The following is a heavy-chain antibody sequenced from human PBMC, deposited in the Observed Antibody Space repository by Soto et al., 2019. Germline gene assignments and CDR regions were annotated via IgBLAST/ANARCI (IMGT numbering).Heavy chain of an antibody. Sequence: GGSLRLSCAAPGFTFSSYAMSWVRQAPGKGLEWVSAISGSGGSTYYADSVKGRFTISRDNSKNTLYLQMNSLRAEDTAVYYCAKGHPRYYYDSSGYYSPFDYWGQGTLVTVSS. CDR3: AKGHPRYYYDSSGYYSPFDY. D-gene: IGHD3-22*01. J-gene: IGHJ4*02. V-gene: IGHV3-23*01. CDR1: GFTFSSYA. CDR2: ISGSGGST.